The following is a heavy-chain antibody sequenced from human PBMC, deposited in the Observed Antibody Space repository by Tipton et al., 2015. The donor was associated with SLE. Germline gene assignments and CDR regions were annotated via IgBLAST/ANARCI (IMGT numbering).Heavy chain of an antibody. CDR3: AKGKAGHFDY. Sequence: SLRLSCAASGFTFSSYGMHWVRQAPGKGLEWVAFIRYDGSKKDYADSVKGRFTISRDNSMNTLYLQMNSLRAEDTAVYYYAKGKAGHFDYWGQGTLVTVSS. V-gene: IGHV3-30*02. D-gene: IGHD6-13*01. CDR1: GFTFSSYG. J-gene: IGHJ4*02. CDR2: IRYDGSKK.